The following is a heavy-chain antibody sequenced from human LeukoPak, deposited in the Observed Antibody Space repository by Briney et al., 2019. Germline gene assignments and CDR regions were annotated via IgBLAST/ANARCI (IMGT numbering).Heavy chain of an antibody. CDR1: GFTFDNSG. D-gene: IGHD3/OR15-3a*01. Sequence: PGRSLRLSCAASGFTFDNSGMHWVRQAPGKGLEWMAVISYDGTNSYYADSVKGRSAISRDNSKNTVFLQMNSLRVEDTAVYYCAKKYDNWIDYWGQGTLVTVSS. J-gene: IGHJ4*02. CDR3: AKKYDNWIDY. V-gene: IGHV3-30*18. CDR2: ISYDGTNS.